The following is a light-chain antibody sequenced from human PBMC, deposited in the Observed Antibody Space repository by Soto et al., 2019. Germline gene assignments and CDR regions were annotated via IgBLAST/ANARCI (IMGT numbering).Light chain of an antibody. CDR1: QTISSW. V-gene: IGKV1-5*03. CDR3: QHHNSYSEA. J-gene: IGKJ1*01. Sequence: DIQMTQSPSTLSGSVGDRVTITCRASQTISSWLAWYQQKPGKAPKLLIYKASTLKSGVPSRFSGSGSATEFTLTISSLQPDDFATYYCQHHNSYSEAFGQGTKVDIK. CDR2: KAS.